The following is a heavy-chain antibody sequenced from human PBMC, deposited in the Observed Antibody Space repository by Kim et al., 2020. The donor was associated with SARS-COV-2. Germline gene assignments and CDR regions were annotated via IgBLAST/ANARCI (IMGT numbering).Heavy chain of an antibody. CDR1: GFTFSSYS. J-gene: IGHJ6*02. CDR2: ISSSSSYI. CDR3: ARTAAAAPWLPYYYGMDV. Sequence: GGSLRLSCAASGFTFSSYSMNWVRQAPGKGLEWVSSISSSSSYIYYADSVKGRFTISRDNAKNSLYLQMNSLRAEDTAVYYCARTAAAAPWLPYYYGMDVWCQGTTVTVSS. V-gene: IGHV3-21*01. D-gene: IGHD6-13*01.